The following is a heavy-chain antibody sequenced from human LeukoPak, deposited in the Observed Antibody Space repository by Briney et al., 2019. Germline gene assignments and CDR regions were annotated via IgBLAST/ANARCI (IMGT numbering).Heavy chain of an antibody. CDR1: GGSIRSSNW. J-gene: IGHJ6*04. V-gene: IGHV4-4*02. D-gene: IGHD2-2*01. Sequence: SGTLSLTCAVSGGSIRSSNWWSRVRPPPGEGLEWIGEIYRRGSTNYNPCLKSRVTISVDKSKNQFSLKLSYVTAADTAVYYCARHGLSVVVRAAELSMDVWGKGTTVTVSS. CDR3: ARHGLSVVVRAAELSMDV. CDR2: IYRRGST.